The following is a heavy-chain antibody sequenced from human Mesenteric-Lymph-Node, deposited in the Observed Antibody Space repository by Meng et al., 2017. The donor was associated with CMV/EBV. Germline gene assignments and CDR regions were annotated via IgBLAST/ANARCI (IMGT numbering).Heavy chain of an antibody. CDR3: ARDGGYYFDY. Sequence: GGSLRLSCAASGLTFSTYSMNWVRQAPGKGLEWVSSIISSSSYIYYADSLKGQFTISRDNAKNSLYLQMNSLRADDTAVYFCARDGGYYFDYWGQGTLVTVSS. CDR1: GLTFSTYS. V-gene: IGHV3-21*01. D-gene: IGHD3-3*01. J-gene: IGHJ4*02. CDR2: IISSSSYI.